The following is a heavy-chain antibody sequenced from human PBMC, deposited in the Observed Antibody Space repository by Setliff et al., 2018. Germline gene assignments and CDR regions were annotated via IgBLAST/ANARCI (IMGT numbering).Heavy chain of an antibody. J-gene: IGHJ4*02. CDR3: RFWSGYYKNDY. V-gene: IGHV4-61*02. D-gene: IGHD3-3*01. CDR2: IYTSGST. Sequence: SETLSLTCIVSGGSISSATSYWNWIRQPAGKGLEWIGRIYTSGSTNYRPSLKSRATLSVDASKTHFSLKVSSVTAADTAVYYCRFWSGYYKNDYWGQGTLVTVSS. CDR1: GGSISSATSY.